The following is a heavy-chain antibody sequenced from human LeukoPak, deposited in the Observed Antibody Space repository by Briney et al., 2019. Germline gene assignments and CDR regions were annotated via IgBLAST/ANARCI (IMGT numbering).Heavy chain of an antibody. CDR3: ARDRPLYYDILTGYDY. CDR2: ISSSSYI. CDR1: GFTFSSYS. J-gene: IGHJ4*02. Sequence: GGSLRLSCAASGFTFSSYSMNWVRQAPGKGLEWVSSISSSSYIYYADSVKGRFTISRDNAKNSLYLQMNSLRAEDTAVYYCARDRPLYYDILTGYDYWGQGTLVTVSS. V-gene: IGHV3-21*01. D-gene: IGHD3-9*01.